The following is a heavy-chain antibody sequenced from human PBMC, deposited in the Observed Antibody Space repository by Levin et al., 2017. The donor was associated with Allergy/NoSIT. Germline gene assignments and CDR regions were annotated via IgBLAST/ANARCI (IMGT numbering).Heavy chain of an antibody. CDR2: ISHDGTDK. CDR1: GFVFNNYP. Sequence: SGESLKISCAASGFVFNNYPIHWVRQAPGKGLEWVAVISHDGTDKYYTGSVEGRFSVARDSSENRVYLQMNSLRPEDTGLYYCARDLESYPRYGMDVWGQGTTVTVSS. J-gene: IGHJ6*02. V-gene: IGHV3-30-3*01. D-gene: IGHD3-16*01. CDR3: ARDLESYPRYGMDV.